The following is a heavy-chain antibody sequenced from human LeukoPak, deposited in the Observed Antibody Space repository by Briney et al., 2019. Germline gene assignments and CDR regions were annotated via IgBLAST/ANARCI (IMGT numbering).Heavy chain of an antibody. Sequence: PSETLSLTCTVSGGSISSSRYYWGWIRQPPGKGLEWIGSIYYTGSTYYNPSLRSRVSISVDTSKNQFTLKLSSVTAADTAVYYGARRGVVATPDANFWGQGTLVTVSS. CDR2: IYYTGST. CDR1: GGSISSSRYY. CDR3: ARRGVVATPDANF. V-gene: IGHV4-39*01. D-gene: IGHD5-12*01. J-gene: IGHJ4*02.